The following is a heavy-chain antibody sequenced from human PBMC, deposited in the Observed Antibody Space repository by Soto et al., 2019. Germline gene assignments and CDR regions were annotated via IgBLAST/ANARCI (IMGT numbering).Heavy chain of an antibody. CDR3: AREGGSGYYYAIDY. D-gene: IGHD3-22*01. CDR1: GGSISSYY. V-gene: IGHV4-59*01. CDR2: IYYSGSS. Sequence: SETLSLTCTVSGGSISSYYWSWIRQPPGKGLEWIGYIYYSGSSNYNPSLKSRVTISVDTSKNQFSLKLSSVTAADTAVYYCAREGGSGYYYAIDYWGQGTLVTVSS. J-gene: IGHJ4*02.